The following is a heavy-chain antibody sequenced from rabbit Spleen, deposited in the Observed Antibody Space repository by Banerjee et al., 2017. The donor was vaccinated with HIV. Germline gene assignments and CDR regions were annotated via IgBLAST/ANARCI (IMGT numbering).Heavy chain of an antibody. CDR1: GFSFSSGYW. Sequence: QQQLVESGGGLVQPEGSLTLTCKASGFSFSSGYWICWVRQAPGKGLELIACISTSSGSTYYASWAKGRFTISKTSSTMVTLQLNSLTAADTATYFCARSGDAVYGSGFKLWGPGTLVT. D-gene: IGHD6-1*01. CDR3: ARSGDAVYGSGFKL. V-gene: IGHV1S45*01. CDR2: ISTSSGST. J-gene: IGHJ4*01.